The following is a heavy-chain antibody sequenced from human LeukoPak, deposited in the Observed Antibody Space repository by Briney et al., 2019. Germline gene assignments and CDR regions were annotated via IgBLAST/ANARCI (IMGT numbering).Heavy chain of an antibody. Sequence: GASVKVSCKSSGYTFIDHYMHWVRQAPGQGLEWMGWINPKSGDTNYPQKFQGRVTMTRDTSISTVYMELSSLTPDDTALYYCATEGQYYYYLDVWGKGTTVIVSS. CDR1: GYTFIDHY. J-gene: IGHJ6*03. CDR3: ATEGQYYYYLDV. CDR2: INPKSGDT. V-gene: IGHV1-2*02. D-gene: IGHD4-11*01.